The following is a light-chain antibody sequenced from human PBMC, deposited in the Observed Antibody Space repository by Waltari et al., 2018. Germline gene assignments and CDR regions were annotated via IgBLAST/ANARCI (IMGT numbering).Light chain of an antibody. J-gene: IGKJ4*01. CDR2: CAS. V-gene: IGKV3D-20*02. Sequence: EIVLTQSPGTLSLSPGARATLFCRASQRVSSAYLAWYQPKPGQAPRLLIFCASSRAPGIPDSFSGSWSGTDFTLTINRLEPEDFAVYYCQNRRNWPLLTFGGGTKVEIK. CDR3: QNRRNWPLLT. CDR1: QRVSSAY.